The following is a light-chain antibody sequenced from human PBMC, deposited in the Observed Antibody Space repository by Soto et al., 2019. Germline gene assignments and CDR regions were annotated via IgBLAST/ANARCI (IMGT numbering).Light chain of an antibody. J-gene: IGLJ3*02. CDR2: GVT. V-gene: IGLV2-23*02. Sequence: QSVLAQPASVSGSPGQSITISCTGTRSDIGSYNSIAWYRQHPGKAPRVMIFGVTKRPSGISDRFSGSKSGYTVSLTISGLQAEDEADYFCFSYAGSSTWVFGGGTKVTVL. CDR3: FSYAGSSTWV. CDR1: RSDIGSYNS.